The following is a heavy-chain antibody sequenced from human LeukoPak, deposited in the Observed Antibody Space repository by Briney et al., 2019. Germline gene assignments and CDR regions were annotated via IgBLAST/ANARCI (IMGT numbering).Heavy chain of an antibody. D-gene: IGHD2-21*01. CDR2: IIPIFGTA. CDR1: GGTFISYA. V-gene: IGHV1-69*01. J-gene: IGHJ4*02. Sequence: SVKVSCKASGGTFISYAISWVRQAPGQGLEWMGGIIPIFGTANYAQKFQGRVTITADESTSTAYMELSRLRSEDTAVYYCARGTTAYCGGDCLYYWGQGTLVTVSS. CDR3: ARGTTAYCGGDCLYY.